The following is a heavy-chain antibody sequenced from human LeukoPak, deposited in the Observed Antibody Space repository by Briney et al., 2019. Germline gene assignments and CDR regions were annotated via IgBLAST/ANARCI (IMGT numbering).Heavy chain of an antibody. CDR1: GFTFSSYW. CDR2: IKQDGSEK. J-gene: IGHJ4*02. Sequence: PGGSLRLSCAASGFTFSSYWMSWFRKAPGKGLGWVANIKQDGSEKYYVDSVKGRFTISRDNAKNSLYLQMNSLRAEDTAVYYCARAVPRGYYFDYWGQGTLVTVSS. V-gene: IGHV3-7*01. CDR3: ARAVPRGYYFDY.